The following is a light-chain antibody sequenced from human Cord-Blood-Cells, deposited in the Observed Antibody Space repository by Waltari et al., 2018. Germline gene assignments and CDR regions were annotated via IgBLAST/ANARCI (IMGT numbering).Light chain of an antibody. V-gene: IGLV2-14*03. Sequence: QSALTQPASVSGYPGQSITISCTGTSSAVGGYNYVPWYQQPPGKAPKILIYDFSNRPSGVSNRFSGSKSGNTASLTISGLQAEDEADYYCSAYTSSSTWVFGGGTKLTVL. CDR1: SSAVGGYNY. CDR3: SAYTSSSTWV. J-gene: IGLJ3*02. CDR2: DFS.